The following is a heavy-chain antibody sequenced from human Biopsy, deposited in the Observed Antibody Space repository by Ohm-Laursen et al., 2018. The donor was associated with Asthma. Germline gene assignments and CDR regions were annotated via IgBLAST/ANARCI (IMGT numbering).Heavy chain of an antibody. CDR2: ISFDGSNN. CDR1: GFSFSRYG. J-gene: IGHJ6*02. CDR3: ASYEVVTAILPMDV. Sequence: SLRLSCAASGFSFSRYGMHWVRQAPGKGLEWVAVISFDGSNNYYGDSVKGRFTIARDNSKNTVYLQMNSLRAEDTAVYYCASYEVVTAILPMDVWGQGTTVTVSS. V-gene: IGHV3-30*03. D-gene: IGHD2-21*02.